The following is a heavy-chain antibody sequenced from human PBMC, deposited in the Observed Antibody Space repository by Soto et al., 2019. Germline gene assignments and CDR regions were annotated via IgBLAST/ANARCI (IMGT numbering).Heavy chain of an antibody. Sequence: EVQLVESGGGLVQPGGSLRLSCAASGFTFSSYDMHWVRQATGKGLEWVSAIGTAGDTYYPGSVKGRFTISRENAKNSLYLQMNSLRAGDTAVYYCARAGVYGSFDIWGQGTMVTVSS. CDR3: ARAGVYGSFDI. CDR2: IGTAGDT. CDR1: GFTFSSYD. D-gene: IGHD4-17*01. J-gene: IGHJ3*02. V-gene: IGHV3-13*01.